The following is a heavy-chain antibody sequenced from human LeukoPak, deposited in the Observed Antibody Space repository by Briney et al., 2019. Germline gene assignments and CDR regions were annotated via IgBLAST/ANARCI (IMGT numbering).Heavy chain of an antibody. CDR2: IYTSGST. D-gene: IGHD6-13*01. CDR1: GGSISSGSYY. CDR3: ARSSAAATPYYYYYMDV. Sequence: SQTLSLTCTVSGGSISSGSYYWSWIRQPAGKGLEWIGRIYTSGSTNYNPSLKSRVTISVDTSKNQFSLKLSSMTAADTAVYYCARSSAAATPYYYYYMDVWGKGTTVTVSS. V-gene: IGHV4-61*02. J-gene: IGHJ6*03.